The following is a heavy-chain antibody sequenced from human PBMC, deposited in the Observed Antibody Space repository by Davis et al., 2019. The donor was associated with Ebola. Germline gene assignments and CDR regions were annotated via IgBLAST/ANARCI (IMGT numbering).Heavy chain of an antibody. V-gene: IGHV3-23*01. D-gene: IGHD3-16*01. CDR3: AKLGATVKAFDI. CDR2: ISGSVGST. Sequence: PGRSLRLSCAASGFTFSSYAMSWVRQAPGKGLEWVSAISGSVGSTYYPDSVKGRFTISRDNSKNSLYLEMNSLRAEDTAVYYCAKLGATVKAFDIWGQGTMVTVSS. J-gene: IGHJ3*02. CDR1: GFTFSSYA.